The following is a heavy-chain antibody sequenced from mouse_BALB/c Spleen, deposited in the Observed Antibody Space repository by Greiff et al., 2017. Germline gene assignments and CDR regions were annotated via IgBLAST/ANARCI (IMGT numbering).Heavy chain of an antibody. Sequence: QVHVKQSGPGLVQPSQSLSITCTVSGFSLTSYGVHWVRQSPGKGLEWLGVIWSGGSTDYNAAFISRLSISKDNSKSQVFFKMNSLQANDTAIYYCARFYYDYDVFAYWGQGTLVTVSA. V-gene: IGHV2-2*02. J-gene: IGHJ3*01. CDR3: ARFYYDYDVFAY. CDR1: GFSLTSYG. D-gene: IGHD2-4*01. CDR2: IWSGGST.